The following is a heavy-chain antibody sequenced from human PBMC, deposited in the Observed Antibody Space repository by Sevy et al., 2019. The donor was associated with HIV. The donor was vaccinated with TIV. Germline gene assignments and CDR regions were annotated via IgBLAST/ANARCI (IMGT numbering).Heavy chain of an antibody. V-gene: IGHV4-59*13. CDR1: GGSISSYY. Sequence: SETLSLTCTASGGSISSYYWSWIRQPPGKGLEWIGYIDYTGTTDYNPSLKSRVTISRDTSKTQFSLKLTSVTAADTAVYYCARDNSVNPRAFDYWGQGAPVTVSS. CDR2: IDYTGTT. CDR3: ARDNSVNPRAFDY. J-gene: IGHJ4*02. D-gene: IGHD4-17*01.